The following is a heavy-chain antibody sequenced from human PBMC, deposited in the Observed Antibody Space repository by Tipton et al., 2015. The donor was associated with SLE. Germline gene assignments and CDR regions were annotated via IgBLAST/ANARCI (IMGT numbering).Heavy chain of an antibody. V-gene: IGHV3-66*01. D-gene: IGHD2-21*01. Sequence: SLRLSCAASGFTVSSPYMMWVRQAPGKGLEWVSVIYSGGNTYYGDSVKGRFTISRDNSKNTLYLQMNSLRAEDTAVYYCARGPIEVCGGDCYFGSWGQGTLVTVSS. CDR1: GFTVSSPY. J-gene: IGHJ4*02. CDR2: IYSGGNT. CDR3: ARGPIEVCGGDCYFGS.